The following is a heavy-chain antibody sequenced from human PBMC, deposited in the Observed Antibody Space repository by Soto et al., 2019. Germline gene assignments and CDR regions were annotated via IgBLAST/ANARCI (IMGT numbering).Heavy chain of an antibody. V-gene: IGHV1-2*02. CDR3: GRGRSGQIVVFY. J-gene: IGHJ4*02. Sequence: ASVKVSCKASGYTFTGHYIHWVRQAPEQGPEWMGEIGPESGATRYAQKFQGRVTMTRDMSITTVYMELNNLSPDDTAVYYCGRGRSGQIVVFYWGQGTPVTAPQ. CDR1: GYTFTGHY. CDR2: IGPESGAT. D-gene: IGHD1-26*01.